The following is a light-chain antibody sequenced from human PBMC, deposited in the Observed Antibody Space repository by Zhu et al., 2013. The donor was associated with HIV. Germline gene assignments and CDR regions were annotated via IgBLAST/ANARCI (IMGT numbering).Light chain of an antibody. CDR2: GAS. CDR3: QQYGSSPIT. J-gene: IGKJ5*01. V-gene: IGKV3-20*01. Sequence: EIVLTQSPGTLSLSPGERATLSCRASQSVRSNYIAWYQQKPGQAPRFLIHGASSRATGIPDRFSGSGSGTDFTLTISRLEPEDFAVYYCQQYGSSPITFGQGTRLEIK. CDR1: QSVRSNY.